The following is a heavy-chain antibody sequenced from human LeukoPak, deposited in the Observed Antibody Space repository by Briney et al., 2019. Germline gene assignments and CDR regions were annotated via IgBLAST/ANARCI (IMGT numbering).Heavy chain of an antibody. J-gene: IGHJ6*02. Sequence: GGSLRLSCAASGFTFSSYWMHWVRQAPGKGLVWVSRIKSDGSSTTYADSVKGRFTISRDNAKNTLYLQMNSLRAEDTAVYYCAKVRSSGRRGGYYYYGMDVWGQGTTVTVSS. V-gene: IGHV3-74*01. D-gene: IGHD6-19*01. CDR3: AKVRSSGRRGGYYYYGMDV. CDR1: GFTFSSYW. CDR2: IKSDGSST.